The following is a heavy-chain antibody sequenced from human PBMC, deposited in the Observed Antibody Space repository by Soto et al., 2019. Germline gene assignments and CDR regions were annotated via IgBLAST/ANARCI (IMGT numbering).Heavy chain of an antibody. V-gene: IGHV4-34*01. CDR1: SFSGYY. CDR3: ARGRDSYYYYYGMDV. CDR2: INHSGST. Sequence: SFSGYYWSWIRQPPGKGLEWIGEINHSGSTNYNPSLKSRVTISVDTSKNQFSLKLSSVTAADTAVYYCARGRDSYYYYYGMDVWGQGTTVTVSS. D-gene: IGHD2-15*01. J-gene: IGHJ6*02.